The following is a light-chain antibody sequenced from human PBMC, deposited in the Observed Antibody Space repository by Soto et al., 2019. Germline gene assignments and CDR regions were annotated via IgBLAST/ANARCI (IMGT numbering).Light chain of an antibody. J-gene: IGKJ2*02. CDR3: QQYGSSPLGT. Sequence: EIVLTQSPGTLSLSPGERATLSCRASQSVSSSYLAWYQHKPGQAPRLLIYGASSRATGIPDRFSGSGSGRDFTLTTSRLEPEDFAVYYCQQYGSSPLGTFGQGTKLEIK. V-gene: IGKV3-20*01. CDR2: GAS. CDR1: QSVSSSY.